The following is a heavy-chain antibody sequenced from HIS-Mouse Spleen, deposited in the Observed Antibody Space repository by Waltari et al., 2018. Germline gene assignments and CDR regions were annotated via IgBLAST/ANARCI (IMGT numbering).Heavy chain of an antibody. D-gene: IGHD7-27*01. CDR3: ARGTPLLGIRG. CDR2: INHSGST. CDR1: GGSFSGYY. Sequence: GAGLLKPSETLSLTCAVYGGSFSGYYWSWIRQPPGKGLEWIGEINHSGSTNYNPSLKSRVTISVDTSKKQFSLKLSSVNAADTAVYYCARGTPLLGIRGWGQGTLVTVS. J-gene: IGHJ4*02. V-gene: IGHV4-34*01.